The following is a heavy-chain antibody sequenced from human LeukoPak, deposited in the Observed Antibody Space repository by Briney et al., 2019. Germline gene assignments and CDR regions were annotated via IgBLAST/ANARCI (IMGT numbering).Heavy chain of an antibody. D-gene: IGHD3-10*01. V-gene: IGHV1-69*06. J-gene: IGHJ4*02. Sequence: SVKVSCKASGGTFISYAISWVRQAPGQGLEWMGGIIPIFGTANYAQKFQGRVTITADKSTSTAYMELRSLRSDDTAVYYCARDSRYYGSGSYYSYFDYWGQGTLVTVSS. CDR2: IIPIFGTA. CDR3: ARDSRYYGSGSYYSYFDY. CDR1: GGTFISYA.